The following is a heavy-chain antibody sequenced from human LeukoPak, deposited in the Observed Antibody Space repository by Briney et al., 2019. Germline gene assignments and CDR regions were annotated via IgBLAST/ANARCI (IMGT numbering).Heavy chain of an antibody. D-gene: IGHD1-14*01. J-gene: IGHJ3*02. Sequence: ASVTVSCKAGGYSFSDHYIHWLRQAPGQGLEWIGWINPKTGDTNFAQKFRGRVTLTRDTSISTAYMEVSRLTSGDTAMYYCAGGRQYRNLDAFHIWGQGTMVTISS. V-gene: IGHV1-2*02. CDR1: GYSFSDHY. CDR2: INPKTGDT. CDR3: AGGRQYRNLDAFHI.